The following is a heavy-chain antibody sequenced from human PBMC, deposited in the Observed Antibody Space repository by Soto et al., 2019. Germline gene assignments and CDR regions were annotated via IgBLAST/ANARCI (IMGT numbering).Heavy chain of an antibody. CDR1: GYTFTSYD. J-gene: IGHJ3*02. Sequence: VQLVQSGAEVKKPGASVKVSCKASGYTFTSYDINWVRQATGQGLEWMGWMNPNSGNTGYAQKFQGRVTMTRNTSISTAYMELSSLRSEDTAVYYCARPRLGGYYDFWSGYYTNDAFDIWGQGTMVTVSS. CDR2: MNPNSGNT. D-gene: IGHD3-3*01. CDR3: ARPRLGGYYDFWSGYYTNDAFDI. V-gene: IGHV1-8*01.